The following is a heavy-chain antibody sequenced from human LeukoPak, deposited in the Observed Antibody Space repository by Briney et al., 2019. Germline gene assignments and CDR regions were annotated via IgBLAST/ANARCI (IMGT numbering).Heavy chain of an antibody. CDR3: AHTSYGSASYTSFDY. CDR1: GFSLSASRVG. D-gene: IGHD3-10*01. V-gene: IGHV2-5*02. CDR2: IYWDDDK. Sequence: SGPTLVNPTQTLTLTCTFSGFSLSASRVGVGWIRQPPGKALEWLALIYWDDDKRYSPSLKSRLTITKATSKNQVVLTMTNVDPVDTATYYCAHTSYGSASYTSFDYWGQGILVTVSS. J-gene: IGHJ4*02.